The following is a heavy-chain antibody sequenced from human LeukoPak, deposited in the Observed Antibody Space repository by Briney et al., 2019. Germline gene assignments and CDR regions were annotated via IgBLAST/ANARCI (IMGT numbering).Heavy chain of an antibody. CDR3: TRGRPYYYDSSGPDY. D-gene: IGHD3-22*01. CDR2: IRSKAYGGTT. J-gene: IGHJ4*02. Sequence: GGSLRLSCTASGFTFGDYAMSWIRQAPGKGLEWVGFIRSKAYGGTTEYAASVKGRFTISRDDSKSIAYLQMNSLKTEDTAVYYCTRGRPYYYDSSGPDYWGQGTLVTVSS. V-gene: IGHV3-49*03. CDR1: GFTFGDYA.